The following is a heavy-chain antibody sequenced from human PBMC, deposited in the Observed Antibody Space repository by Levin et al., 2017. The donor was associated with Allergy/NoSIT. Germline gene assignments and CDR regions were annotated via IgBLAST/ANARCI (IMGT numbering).Heavy chain of an antibody. Sequence: QTGGSLRLSCAASGFTFSSYAMHWVRQAPGKGLEWVAVISYDGSNKYYADSVKGRFTISRDNSKNTLYLQMNSLRAEDTAVYYCARDYYDSSGYPYFDYWGQGTLVTVSS. V-gene: IGHV3-30-3*01. D-gene: IGHD3-22*01. CDR3: ARDYYDSSGYPYFDY. J-gene: IGHJ4*02. CDR2: ISYDGSNK. CDR1: GFTFSSYA.